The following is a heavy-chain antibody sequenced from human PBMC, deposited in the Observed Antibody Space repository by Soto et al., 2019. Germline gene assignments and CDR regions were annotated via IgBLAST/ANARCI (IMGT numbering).Heavy chain of an antibody. CDR1: GGSISSYY. CDR2: IYYSGST. CDR3: ARVWGGAFDI. V-gene: IGHV4-59*01. Sequence: QVQLQESGPGLVKPSETLSLTCTVSGGSISSYYWSWIRQPPGKGLEWIGYIYYSGSTNNNPSLKSRVTISVDTSKNQFSLKLSSVTAADTDVYYCARVWGGAFDIWGQGTMVTVSS. J-gene: IGHJ3*02. D-gene: IGHD3-10*01.